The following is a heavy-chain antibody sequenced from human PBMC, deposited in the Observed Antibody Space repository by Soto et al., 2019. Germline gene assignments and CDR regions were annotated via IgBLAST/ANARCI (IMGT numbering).Heavy chain of an antibody. V-gene: IGHV1-69*13. CDR2: IIPIFGTA. CDR3: ASAEDSSGYYYYY. Sequence: SVKVSCKASGGTFSSYAISWVRQAPGQGLEWMGGIIPIFGTANYAQRFQGRVTITADESTSTAYMELSSLRSEDTAVYYCASAEDSSGYYYYYWGQGTLVTVSS. D-gene: IGHD3-22*01. CDR1: GGTFSSYA. J-gene: IGHJ4*02.